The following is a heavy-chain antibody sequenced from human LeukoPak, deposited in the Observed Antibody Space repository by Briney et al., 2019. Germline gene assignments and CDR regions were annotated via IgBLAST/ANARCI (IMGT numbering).Heavy chain of an antibody. D-gene: IGHD6-19*01. CDR1: GFDFSGYV. V-gene: IGHV3-64D*06. CDR2: ISSKGVTT. CDR3: VRHSVTQSTSGWYGALDI. J-gene: IGHJ3*02. Sequence: GGSLRLSCLAYGFDFSGYVMEWVRQAPGKGLKSASVISSKGVTTDYTESVKGRFNVSRDNSQNTLFLEMSSLRAEDTAVYYCVRHSVTQSTSGWYGALDIWGQGTMVVVSS.